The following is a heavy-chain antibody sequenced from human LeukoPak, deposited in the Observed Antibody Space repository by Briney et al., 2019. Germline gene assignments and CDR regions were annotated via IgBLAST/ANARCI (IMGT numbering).Heavy chain of an antibody. CDR3: ARSNYGGGGAGDNWFDP. Sequence: ASVKVSCKASGYTFTGLYIHWVRQAPGQGLEWMGWINPNSGGTNYGQKFQDRITMTRDTSISTAYMELSNLRLDDTAVYYCARSNYGGGGAGDNWFDPWGQGTLVTVSS. D-gene: IGHD4-23*01. V-gene: IGHV1-2*02. CDR2: INPNSGGT. CDR1: GYTFTGLY. J-gene: IGHJ5*02.